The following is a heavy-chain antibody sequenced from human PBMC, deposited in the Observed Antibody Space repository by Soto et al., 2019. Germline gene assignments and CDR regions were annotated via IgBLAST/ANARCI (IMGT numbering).Heavy chain of an antibody. CDR1: GGSISSSSYY. Sequence: QLQLQESGPGLVKPSETLSLTCTVSGGSISSSSYYWGWIRQPPGKGLEWIGSIYYSGSTYYNPSLKGAVTISVDTSKNQFSLKLSSVTAADTAVYYCATATYYYDSSGYTYWGQGTLVTVSS. D-gene: IGHD3-22*01. V-gene: IGHV4-39*01. J-gene: IGHJ4*02. CDR2: IYYSGST. CDR3: ATATYYYDSSGYTY.